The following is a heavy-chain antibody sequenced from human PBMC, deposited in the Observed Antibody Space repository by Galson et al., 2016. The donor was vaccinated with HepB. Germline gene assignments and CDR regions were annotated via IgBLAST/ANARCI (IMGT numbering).Heavy chain of an antibody. Sequence: LRLPCAASGFTFRSYAMTWVRQAPGTGLEWVPTISGSGGSTYHADSVKGRFTISRDNSKNPVYLQMNSLRAEYTAVYYCANFASGTYYLDSFDYWGQGTLVTVSS. J-gene: IGHJ4*02. D-gene: IGHD3-10*01. V-gene: IGHV3-23*01. CDR3: ANFASGTYYLDSFDY. CDR2: ISGSGGST. CDR1: GFTFRSYA.